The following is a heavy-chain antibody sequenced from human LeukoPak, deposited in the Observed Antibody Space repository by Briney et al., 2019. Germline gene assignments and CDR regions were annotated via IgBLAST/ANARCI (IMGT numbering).Heavy chain of an antibody. J-gene: IGHJ6*04. V-gene: IGHV3-74*01. CDR1: GSTFRNYW. D-gene: IGHD3-10*02. CDR2: ISSDGSST. Sequence: PGGSLRLSCAASGSTFRNYWMHWVRQAPGKGLVWVSRISSDGSSTNYADSVKGRFTISRDNAKNSLYLQMNSLRAEDTAVYYCAELGITMIGGVWGKGTTVTISS. CDR3: AELGITMIGGV.